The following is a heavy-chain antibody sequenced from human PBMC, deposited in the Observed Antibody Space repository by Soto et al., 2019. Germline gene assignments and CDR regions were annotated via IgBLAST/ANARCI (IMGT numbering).Heavy chain of an antibody. V-gene: IGHV3-23*01. CDR2: VTSRGDTT. CDR1: GFIFSNYA. Sequence: EVQLLQSGGGLVQPGGSLRLSCAASGFIFSNYAMNWVRQAPGKGLEWVSIVTSRGDTTYYADSVKGRCTISRDNSKNTLYLQGNSLTAEDTAVYYWAKDRLGGGLDYWGQGTLVSVSS. J-gene: IGHJ4*02. D-gene: IGHD3-16*01. CDR3: AKDRLGGGLDY.